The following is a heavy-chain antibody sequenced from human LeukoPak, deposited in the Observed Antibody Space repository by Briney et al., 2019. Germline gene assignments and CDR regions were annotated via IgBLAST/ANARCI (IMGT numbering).Heavy chain of an antibody. CDR2: IHGSGGTT. CDR3: ATSTVTTRGVGDFDL. Sequence: GGSLRLSCAASGFSVSDYAMSWVRQAPGKGLEWVSRIHGSGGTTYYADSVEGRFTISRDTSKNTLFLQTNSPTADDTAIYYCATSTVTTRGVGDFDLWGHGTWVTVSS. CDR1: GFSVSDYA. V-gene: IGHV3-23*01. J-gene: IGHJ3*01. D-gene: IGHD4-17*01.